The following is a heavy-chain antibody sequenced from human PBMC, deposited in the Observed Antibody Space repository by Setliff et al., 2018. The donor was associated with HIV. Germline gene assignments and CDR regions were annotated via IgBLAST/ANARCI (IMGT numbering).Heavy chain of an antibody. D-gene: IGHD3-22*01. CDR2: IYYSGST. CDR1: GGSISNYF. V-gene: IGHV4-59*01. CDR3: ARVWYYYDTSGYYYSYYIDV. Sequence: SETLSLTCTVSGGSISNYFWSWIRQPPGRGLEWIGYIYYSGSTTYNPSLKSRVTISLDTSKSQFSLKMTSVTPADTAVYYCARVWYYYDTSGYYYSYYIDVWGKGTTVTVSS. J-gene: IGHJ6*03.